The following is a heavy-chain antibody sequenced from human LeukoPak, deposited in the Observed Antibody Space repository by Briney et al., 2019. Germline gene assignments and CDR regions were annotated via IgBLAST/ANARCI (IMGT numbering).Heavy chain of an antibody. V-gene: IGHV4-30-4*01. Sequence: SSETLSLTCTVSGGSISSGDYYWSWIRQPPGKGLEWIGYIYYSGSTYYNPSLKSRVTISVDTSKNQFSLKLSSVTAADTAEYYCARAEWVVVVAADNDAFDIWGQGTMVTVSS. CDR3: ARAEWVVVVAADNDAFDI. CDR1: GGSISSGDYY. J-gene: IGHJ3*02. CDR2: IYYSGST. D-gene: IGHD2-15*01.